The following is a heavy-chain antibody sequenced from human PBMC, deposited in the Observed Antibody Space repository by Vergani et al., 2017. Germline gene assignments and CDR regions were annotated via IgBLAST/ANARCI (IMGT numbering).Heavy chain of an antibody. Sequence: EVQLLESGGGLVQPGGSLRLSCAASGFTFSSYAMSWVRQAPGKGLELVSAISGSGGSTYYADSVKGRFTISRDISKNTLYLQMNSLRAEDTAVYYCAKADDHRSAPAGYYYYYMDVWGKGTSVTVSS. CDR2: ISGSGGST. D-gene: IGHD1-14*01. CDR1: GFTFSSYA. CDR3: AKADDHRSAPAGYYYYYMDV. V-gene: IGHV3-23*01. J-gene: IGHJ6*03.